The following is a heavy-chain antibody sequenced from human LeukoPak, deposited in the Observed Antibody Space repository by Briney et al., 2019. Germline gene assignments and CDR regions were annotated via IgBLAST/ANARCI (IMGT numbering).Heavy chain of an antibody. J-gene: IGHJ4*02. Sequence: SETLSLTCTVSSGSISSYYWSWIRQPPGKGLEWIGYIYYSGSTNYNPSLKSRVTISVDTSKNQFSLKLSSVTAADTAVYYCARGSSSWYIDYWGQGTLVTVSS. D-gene: IGHD6-13*01. CDR3: ARGSSSWYIDY. V-gene: IGHV4-59*01. CDR2: IYYSGST. CDR1: SGSISSYY.